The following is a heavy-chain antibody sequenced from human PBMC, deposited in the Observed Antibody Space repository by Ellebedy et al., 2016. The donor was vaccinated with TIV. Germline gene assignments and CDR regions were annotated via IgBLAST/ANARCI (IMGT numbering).Heavy chain of an antibody. Sequence: GGSLRLSXAASGFTFSSYGMHWVRQAPGKGLEWVAVIWYDGSNKYYADSVKGRFTISRDNSKNTLYLQMNSLRAEDTAVYYCARAGDPRKITGTTDSDAFDIWGQGTMVTVSS. CDR1: GFTFSSYG. CDR3: ARAGDPRKITGTTDSDAFDI. D-gene: IGHD1-7*01. J-gene: IGHJ3*02. CDR2: IWYDGSNK. V-gene: IGHV3-33*01.